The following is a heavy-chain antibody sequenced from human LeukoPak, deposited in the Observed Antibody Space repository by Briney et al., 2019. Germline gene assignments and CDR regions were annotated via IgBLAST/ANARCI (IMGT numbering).Heavy chain of an antibody. J-gene: IGHJ4*02. D-gene: IGHD5-12*01. CDR2: INTNTGNP. Sequence: GASVKVPCKASGYTFTTYAMNWVRQAPGQGLEWMGWINTNTGNPTYAQGFTGRFVFSLDTSVSTAYLQISSLKAEDTAVYYCAREGMAATIDYWGQGTLVTVSS. V-gene: IGHV7-4-1*02. CDR1: GYTFTTYA. CDR3: AREGMAATIDY.